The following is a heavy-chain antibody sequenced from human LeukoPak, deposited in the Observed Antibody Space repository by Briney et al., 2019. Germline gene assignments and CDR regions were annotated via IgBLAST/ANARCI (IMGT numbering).Heavy chain of an antibody. D-gene: IGHD3-10*01. CDR3: ARGVRANTNWFDP. Sequence: GASVKVSCKASGYTFTGYYMHWVRQAPGQGLEWMGWINPNSGGTNYAQKFQGRVTMTRDTSISTVYMELSRLRSDDTAVYYCARGVRANTNWFDPWGQGTLVTVSS. CDR2: INPNSGGT. CDR1: GYTFTGYY. J-gene: IGHJ5*02. V-gene: IGHV1-2*02.